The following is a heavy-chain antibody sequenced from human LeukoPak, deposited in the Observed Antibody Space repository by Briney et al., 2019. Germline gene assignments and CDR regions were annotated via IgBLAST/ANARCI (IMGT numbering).Heavy chain of an antibody. CDR1: GYTFTRQY. CDR3: ATGSGTYSPDY. J-gene: IGHJ4*02. V-gene: IGHV1-2*02. CDR2: ITPHSGGT. D-gene: IGHD3-10*01. Sequence: GDSLKVSCKPSGYTFTRQYLHWVRQAPGQALEWMGWITPHSGGTNYAQKFQGRVTMTRDTSITTAYMELSRLRSDDTAVYFCATGSGTYSPDYWGQGTLGTVSS.